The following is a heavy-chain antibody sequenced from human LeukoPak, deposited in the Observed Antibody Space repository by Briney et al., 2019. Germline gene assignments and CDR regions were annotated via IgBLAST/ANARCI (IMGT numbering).Heavy chain of an antibody. CDR2: IYYSGGT. J-gene: IGHJ4*02. Sequence: PSETLSLTCTVSGGSVSSGSYYWSWIRQPPGKGLEWIGYIYYSGGTNYNPSLKSRVTISVDTSKNQFSLKLSSVTAADTAVYYCASISSSWYLYYFDYWGQGTLVTVSS. D-gene: IGHD6-13*01. CDR1: GGSVSSGSYY. V-gene: IGHV4-61*01. CDR3: ASISSSWYLYYFDY.